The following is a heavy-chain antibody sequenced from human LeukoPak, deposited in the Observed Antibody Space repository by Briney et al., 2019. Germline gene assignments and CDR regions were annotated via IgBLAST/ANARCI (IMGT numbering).Heavy chain of an antibody. J-gene: IGHJ3*02. D-gene: IGHD1-26*01. CDR1: GYTFTSYY. Sequence: ASVKVSCKASGYTFTSYYMHWVRQAPGQGLEWMGIINPSGGSTSYAQKFQGRVTMTRDTSTSTVYMELSSLRSEDTAVYYCARDPGSIVGAASAFDIWGQGTMVTVSS. CDR2: INPSGGST. V-gene: IGHV1-46*01. CDR3: ARDPGSIVGAASAFDI.